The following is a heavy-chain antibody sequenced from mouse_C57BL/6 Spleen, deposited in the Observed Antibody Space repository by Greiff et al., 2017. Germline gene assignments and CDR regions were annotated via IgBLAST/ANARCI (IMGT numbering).Heavy chain of an antibody. J-gene: IGHJ3*01. CDR2: INPNYGTT. Sequence: EVQVVESGPELVKPGASVKISCKASGYSFTDYTMNWVQQSHGKSLEWIGVINPNYGTTSYNQKFKGKATLTVDQSSSTAYMQLNSLTSDDSAVXYCARGGSWFAYWGQGTLVTVSA. V-gene: IGHV1-39*01. CDR3: ARGGSWFAY. CDR1: GYSFTDYT.